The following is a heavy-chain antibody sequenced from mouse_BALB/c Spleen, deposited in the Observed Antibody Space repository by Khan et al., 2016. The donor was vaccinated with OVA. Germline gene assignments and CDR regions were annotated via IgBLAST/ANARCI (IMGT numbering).Heavy chain of an antibody. CDR2: IRSLAYSI. Sequence: EVELVESGGGLVQPGGSRKLSCAASGFPFSDYGLAWVRPAPGKGPEWVAFIRSLAYSIYYVDTVTGRLTISRENAKNTLYLEMSSLRSEDTAMYYCARSWAMDYWGQGTSVTVSS. CDR1: GFPFSDYG. V-gene: IGHV5-15*02. J-gene: IGHJ4*01. CDR3: ARSWAMDY.